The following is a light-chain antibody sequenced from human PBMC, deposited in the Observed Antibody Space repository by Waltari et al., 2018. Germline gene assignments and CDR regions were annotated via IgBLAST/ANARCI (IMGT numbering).Light chain of an antibody. V-gene: IGKV2-28*01. Sequence: EIVMTQSPLSLPVTPGEPASISCRSSQSLLHSNGYNYLDWYLQKPGQSPQLLIHLNSKRAFVVPDRISGSGSGTDFTLYISRVEAEDVGVYYCMQTLQTPFTFGGGTNVEIK. CDR2: LNS. J-gene: IGKJ4*01. CDR3: MQTLQTPFT. CDR1: QSLLHSNGYNY.